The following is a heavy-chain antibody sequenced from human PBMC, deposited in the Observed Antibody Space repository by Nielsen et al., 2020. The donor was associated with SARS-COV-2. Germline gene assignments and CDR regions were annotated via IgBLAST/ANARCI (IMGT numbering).Heavy chain of an antibody. J-gene: IGHJ4*02. CDR3: ARDYSGYSYGWDY. V-gene: IGHV3-30-3*01. CDR2: ISYDGSNK. Sequence: GGSLRLSCAASGFTFSSYAMHWVRQAPGKGLEWVAVISYDGSNKYYADSVKGRFTISRDNSKNTLYLQMNSLRAEDTAVYYCARDYSGYSYGWDYWGQGTLVTVSS. CDR1: GFTFSSYA. D-gene: IGHD5-18*01.